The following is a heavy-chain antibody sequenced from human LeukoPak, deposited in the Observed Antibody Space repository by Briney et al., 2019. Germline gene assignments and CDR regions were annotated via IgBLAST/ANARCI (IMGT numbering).Heavy chain of an antibody. V-gene: IGHV4-59*01. CDR2: IYYSGST. CDR3: ARARLVVGLDY. Sequence: PSETLSLTCTVSGGSISSYYWSWIRQPPGKGLEWIGYIYYSGSTNYNPSLKSRVTISVDTSKNQFSLKLSSVTAADTAVYYCARARLVVGLDYWGQGTLVTVSS. D-gene: IGHD2-15*01. CDR1: GGSISSYY. J-gene: IGHJ4*02.